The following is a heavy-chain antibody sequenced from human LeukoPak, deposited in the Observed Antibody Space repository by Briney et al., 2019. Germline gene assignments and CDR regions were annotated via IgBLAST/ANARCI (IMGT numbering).Heavy chain of an antibody. CDR2: ISSSSSYI. Sequence: PGGSLRLSCAASGFTFSSYSMHWVRQAPGKGLEWVSYISSSSSYIYYADQVKGRFTISRDNAKNSLYLQINSLRAEGTAVYYCAREFRDIVVVTAILDDAFDIWGQGTMVTVSS. J-gene: IGHJ3*02. D-gene: IGHD2-21*02. V-gene: IGHV3-21*01. CDR3: AREFRDIVVVTAILDDAFDI. CDR1: GFTFSSYS.